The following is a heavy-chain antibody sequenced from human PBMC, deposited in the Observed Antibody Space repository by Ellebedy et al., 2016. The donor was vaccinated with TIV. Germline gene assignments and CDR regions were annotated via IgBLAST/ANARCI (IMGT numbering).Heavy chain of an antibody. Sequence: GESLKISCKGSGYTFTSYWITWVRPMPGKGLEWMGRIDPSDSYTNYSTSFQGHVTISADKSISTAYLQWSSLKASDTAMYFCARLKVNETVVAGMGDSWGQGTPVTVSS. CDR2: IDPSDSYT. CDR1: GYTFTSYW. V-gene: IGHV5-10-1*01. D-gene: IGHD6-19*01. CDR3: ARLKVNETVVAGMGDS. J-gene: IGHJ4*02.